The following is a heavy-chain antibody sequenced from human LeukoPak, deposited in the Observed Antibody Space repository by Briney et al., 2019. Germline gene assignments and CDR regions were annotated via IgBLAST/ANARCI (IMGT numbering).Heavy chain of an antibody. CDR1: GFTFSSYA. V-gene: IGHV3-23*01. Sequence: GGSLRLSCAASGFTFSSYAMTWVRQAPGKGLEWVSTITSSGGNKYYADSVKGRFTISRDNSKNTLYLQMNSLRAEDTAIYYCANPLVRSSWLLDYWGRGTLVTVSA. CDR2: ITSSGGNK. CDR3: ANPLVRSSWLLDY. J-gene: IGHJ4*02. D-gene: IGHD6-13*01.